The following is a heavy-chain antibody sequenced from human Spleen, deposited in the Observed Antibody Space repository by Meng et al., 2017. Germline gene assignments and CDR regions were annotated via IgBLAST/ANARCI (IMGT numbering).Heavy chain of an antibody. D-gene: IGHD4-11*01. CDR3: ARGPTTMAHDFDY. V-gene: IGHV4-34*01. CDR2: INHSGST. CDR1: GGSFSDYY. J-gene: IGHJ4*02. Sequence: QVHLQQGGAGRLMPPGTLSFTCVVSGGSFSDYYWSCIRQPPGKGLEWIGEINHSGSTNYNPSLESRATISVDTSQNNLSLKLSSVTAADSAVYYCARGPTTMAHDFDYWGQGTLVTVSS.